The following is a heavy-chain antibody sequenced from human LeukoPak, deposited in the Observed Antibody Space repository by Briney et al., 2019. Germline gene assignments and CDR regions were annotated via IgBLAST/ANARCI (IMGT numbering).Heavy chain of an antibody. V-gene: IGHV1-18*01. Sequence: GASVNVSCKASGYTFTTYGISWVRQAPGQGLEWMGWISAYNGNTNYAQKLQGRVTMTTDTSTSTAYMELSRLRSADTAVYYCARDFDGAGDWNYLVYWGQGTLVTVSS. CDR1: GYTFTTYG. CDR2: ISAYNGNT. J-gene: IGHJ4*02. D-gene: IGHD2-21*02. CDR3: ARDFDGAGDWNYLVY.